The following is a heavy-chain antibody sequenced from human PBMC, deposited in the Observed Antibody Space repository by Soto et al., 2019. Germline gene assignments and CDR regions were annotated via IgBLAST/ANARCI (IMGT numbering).Heavy chain of an antibody. J-gene: IGHJ6*03. V-gene: IGHV4-4*02. Sequence: QVQLQESGPGLVKPSGTLSLTCAVSSGSISSNNWWSWVRQPPGKGLEWIGEIYHSGSTNYSPSFKSRVAISVDKSKDQFSLKLSSVTAADTAVYYGASVLRDYYYYTMDVWGKGTTVTVSS. CDR3: ASVLRDYYYYTMDV. CDR2: IYHSGST. CDR1: SGSISSNNW.